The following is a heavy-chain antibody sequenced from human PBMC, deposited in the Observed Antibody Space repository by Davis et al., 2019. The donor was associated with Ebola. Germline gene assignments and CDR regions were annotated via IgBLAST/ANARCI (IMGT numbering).Heavy chain of an antibody. CDR1: GGTFSSYA. CDR3: ARDFGATIVGATVAFDI. V-gene: IGHV1-69*04. D-gene: IGHD1-26*01. J-gene: IGHJ3*02. CDR2: IIPILGIA. Sequence: SVKVSCKASGGTFSSYAISWVQQAPGQGLEWMGRIIPILGIANYAQKFQGRVTITADKSTSTAYMELSSLRSEDTAVYYCARDFGATIVGATVAFDIWGQGTMVTVSS.